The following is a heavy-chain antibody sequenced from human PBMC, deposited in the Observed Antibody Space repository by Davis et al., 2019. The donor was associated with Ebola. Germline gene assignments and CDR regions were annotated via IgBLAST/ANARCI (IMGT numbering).Heavy chain of an antibody. J-gene: IGHJ4*02. D-gene: IGHD2-2*01. Sequence: PGESLKISCAASGFTFTRDWMTWVRQAPGKGLEWVANIKQDGSEKYYLDSVKGRFTISRDNAKNSLYLQMNSLRAEDTAVYYCARDGVPAAHDYWGQGTLVTVSS. CDR3: ARDGVPAAHDY. CDR1: GFTFTRDW. CDR2: IKQDGSEK. V-gene: IGHV3-7*03.